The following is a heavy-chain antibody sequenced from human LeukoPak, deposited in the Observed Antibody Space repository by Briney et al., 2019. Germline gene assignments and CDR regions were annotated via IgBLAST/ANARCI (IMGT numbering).Heavy chain of an antibody. CDR2: INHSGST. D-gene: IGHD6-19*01. CDR3: ARGDKIRWQWLVLGDAFDI. Sequence: SETLSLTCAVYGGSFSGYYWSWIRQPPGKGLEWIGEINHSGSTNYNPSLKSRVSISVDTSKDQFSLKLSSVTAADTAVYYCARGDKIRWQWLVLGDAFDIWGQGTMVTVSS. J-gene: IGHJ3*02. V-gene: IGHV4-34*01. CDR1: GGSFSGYY.